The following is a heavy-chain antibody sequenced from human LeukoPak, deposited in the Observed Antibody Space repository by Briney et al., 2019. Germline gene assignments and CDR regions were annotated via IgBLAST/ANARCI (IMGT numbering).Heavy chain of an antibody. CDR1: GFTFSSHW. J-gene: IGHJ4*02. CDR3: ARDFI. Sequence: GSLRLSCVGSGFTFSSHWMSWVRQAPGKGLGWVANIKQDGSEVDYVDSVKGRFTISRDNAKNSLFLQMNSLRAEDTAVYYCARDFIWGQGTLVTVSS. CDR2: IKQDGSEV. V-gene: IGHV3-7*05. D-gene: IGHD3-10*01.